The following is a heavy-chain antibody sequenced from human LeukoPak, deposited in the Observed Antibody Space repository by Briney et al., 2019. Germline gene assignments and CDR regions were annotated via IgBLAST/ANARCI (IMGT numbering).Heavy chain of an antibody. CDR2: ISSDGTTT. D-gene: IGHD6-6*01. V-gene: IGHV3-74*01. CDR1: GFTITNYW. CDR3: VVIVHG. J-gene: IGHJ4*02. Sequence: PGGSLRLSCAASGFTITNYWMHWVRQAPGQGLVWVSRISSDGTTTNYADSVRGRFTISRDNAKNMLYLQMNSLRAEDTAIYYCVVIVHGWGQGSLVTVSS.